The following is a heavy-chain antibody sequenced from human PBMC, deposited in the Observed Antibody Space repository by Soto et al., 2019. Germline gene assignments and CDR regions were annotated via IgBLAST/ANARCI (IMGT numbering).Heavy chain of an antibody. CDR2: ISDDGRNK. CDR1: GFTFSNYG. Sequence: QGQLVESGGGAVQPGRSLRLSCAASGFTFSNYGMHWVRQAPGKGLEWVAVISDDGRNKYYVDSVKGRFTISRDNSKNTMYLQMNSLRGDDTAVFYWAKDLNAFWSGLDYWGQGTLVTVSS. J-gene: IGHJ4*02. V-gene: IGHV3-30*18. CDR3: AKDLNAFWSGLDY. D-gene: IGHD3-3*01.